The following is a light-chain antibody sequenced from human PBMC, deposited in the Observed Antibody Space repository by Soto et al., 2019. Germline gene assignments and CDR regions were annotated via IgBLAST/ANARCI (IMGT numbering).Light chain of an antibody. CDR1: SSDVGGYNY. V-gene: IGLV2-14*01. CDR2: DVS. CDR3: SSYTSSSTFYV. J-gene: IGLJ1*01. Sequence: QSALTQPASVSGSPGQSITISCTGTSSDVGGYNYVSWYQQHTGKAPKLMIYDVSNRPSGVSNRFSCSKSGNTASLTISGLQAEDEADYYCSSYTSSSTFYVFGTGTKLTVL.